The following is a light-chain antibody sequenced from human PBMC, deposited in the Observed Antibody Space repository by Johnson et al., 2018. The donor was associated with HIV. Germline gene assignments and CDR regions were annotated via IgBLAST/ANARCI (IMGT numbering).Light chain of an antibody. CDR1: SSNIGNNY. V-gene: IGLV1-51*01. CDR2: DNN. CDR3: GTWNSSLSAPYV. J-gene: IGLJ1*01. Sequence: QSVLTQPPSVSAAPGQKVTISCSGSSSNIGNNYVSWYQQLPGTAPKLLIYDNNKRPSWITDRFSGSKSGTSATLGITGLQTWDEADYYCGTWNSSLSAPYVIGTWTKVTVL.